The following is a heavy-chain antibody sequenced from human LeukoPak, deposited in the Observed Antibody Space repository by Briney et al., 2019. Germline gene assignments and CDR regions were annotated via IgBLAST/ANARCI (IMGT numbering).Heavy chain of an antibody. Sequence: KPSETLSLTCAVYGGSFSGYYWSWIRQPPGKGLEWIGEINHSGSTNYNPSLKSRVTISVDTSKNQFSLKLSSVTAADTAVYYCASRVSRYFDWLPSAEYFQHWGQGTLVTVSS. V-gene: IGHV4-34*01. CDR2: INHSGST. J-gene: IGHJ1*01. CDR1: GGSFSGYY. D-gene: IGHD3-9*01. CDR3: ASRVSRYFDWLPSAEYFQH.